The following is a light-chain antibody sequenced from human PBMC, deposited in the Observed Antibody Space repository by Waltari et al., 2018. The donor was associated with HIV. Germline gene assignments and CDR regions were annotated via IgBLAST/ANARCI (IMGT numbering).Light chain of an antibody. CDR3: QQINSYPYT. V-gene: IGKV1-9*01. J-gene: IGKJ2*01. Sequence: DIQLTQSPSFLSASVGDRVTITCRASQGINSYLAWYQQKPGTAPNLLIYGASTLQGGVPSRFSGSRSGTEFTLTISSLQPEDFATYYCQQINSYPYTFGQGTKLEIK. CDR1: QGINSY. CDR2: GAS.